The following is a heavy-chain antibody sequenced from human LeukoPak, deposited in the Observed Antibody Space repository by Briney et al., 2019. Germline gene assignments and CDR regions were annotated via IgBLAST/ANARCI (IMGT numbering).Heavy chain of an antibody. CDR1: GFTVSSTY. J-gene: IGHJ4*02. CDR2: IYSGGST. CDR3: ARADKVLRYFDWPREGSLFDY. V-gene: IGHV3-53*01. D-gene: IGHD3-9*01. Sequence: PGGSLRLSCAASGFTVSSTYMSWVRQAPGNGMELVLAIYSGGSTYYADSVKDRFTISRDNSKNILYLQMNSLRAEDTAVYYCARADKVLRYFDWPREGSLFDYWGQGTVVTVSS.